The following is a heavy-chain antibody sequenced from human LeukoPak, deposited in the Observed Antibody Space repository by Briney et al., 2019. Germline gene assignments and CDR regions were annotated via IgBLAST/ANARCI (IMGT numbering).Heavy chain of an antibody. CDR3: ARDDIVVVTAILDY. J-gene: IGHJ4*02. V-gene: IGHV3-30*04. CDR2: ISYDGRNK. CDR1: GFTFSSYA. D-gene: IGHD2-21*02. Sequence: GRSLRLSCAASGFTFSSYAMHWVRQAPGKGLEWVAFISYDGRNKYYADSVKGRFTISRDNSKNTLYLQMNSLRAEDTAVYYCARDDIVVVTAILDYWGQGTLVTVSS.